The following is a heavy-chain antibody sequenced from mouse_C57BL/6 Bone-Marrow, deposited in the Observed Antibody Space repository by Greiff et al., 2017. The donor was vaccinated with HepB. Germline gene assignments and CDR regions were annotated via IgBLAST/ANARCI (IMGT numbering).Heavy chain of an antibody. D-gene: IGHD3-2*02. Sequence: VQLQQSGPELVKPGASVKMSCKASGYTFTDYNMHWVKQSHGKSLEWIGYINPNNGGTSYNQKFKGKATLTVNKSSSTAYMELRSLTSEDSAVYYCSPTAQAPWFAYWGQGTLVTVSA. CDR2: INPNNGGT. CDR3: SPTAQAPWFAY. V-gene: IGHV1-22*01. CDR1: GYTFTDYN. J-gene: IGHJ3*01.